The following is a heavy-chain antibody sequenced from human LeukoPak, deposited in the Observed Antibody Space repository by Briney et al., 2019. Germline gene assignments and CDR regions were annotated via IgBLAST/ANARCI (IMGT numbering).Heavy chain of an antibody. J-gene: IGHJ4*02. Sequence: SETLSLTCAVYGGSFSGYYWSWIRQPPGKGLEWIGEINHSGSTNYNPSLKSRVTISVDTSKNQFSLKLSSVTAADAAVYYCATALAVAGPAWGQGTLVTVSS. CDR1: GGSFSGYY. CDR3: ATALAVAGPA. V-gene: IGHV4-34*01. CDR2: INHSGST. D-gene: IGHD6-19*01.